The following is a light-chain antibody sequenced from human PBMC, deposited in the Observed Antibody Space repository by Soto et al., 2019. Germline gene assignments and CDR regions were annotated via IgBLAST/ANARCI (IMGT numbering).Light chain of an antibody. CDR3: QQYGSSWT. J-gene: IGKJ1*01. CDR1: QSVSSSY. V-gene: IGKV3-20*01. CDR2: GAS. Sequence: IVLTQSPGTLSLSPGERATLSCRASQSVSSSYLAWYQQKPGQAPRLLIYGASRRATGIPDSLSGSGSGTDFTLTISRLEPEDFAVYYCQQYGSSWTFGQGTKVDIK.